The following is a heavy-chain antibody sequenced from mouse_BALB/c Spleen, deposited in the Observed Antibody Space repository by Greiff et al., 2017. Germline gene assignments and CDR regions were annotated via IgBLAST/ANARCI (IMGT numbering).Heavy chain of an antibody. D-gene: IGHD3-2*02. V-gene: IGHV3-2*02. CDR3: ARVGYREPMDY. CDR2: ISYSGST. Sequence: EVQGVESGPGLVKPSQSLSLTCTVTGYSITSDYAWNWIRQFPGNKLEWMGYISYSGSTSYNPSLKSRISITRDTSKNQFFLQLNSVTTEDTATYYCARVGYREPMDYWGQGTSVTVSS. J-gene: IGHJ4*01. CDR1: GYSITSDYA.